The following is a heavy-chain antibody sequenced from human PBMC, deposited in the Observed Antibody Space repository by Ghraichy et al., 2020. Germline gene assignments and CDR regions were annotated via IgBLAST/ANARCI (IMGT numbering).Heavy chain of an antibody. Sequence: GGSLRLSCAASGFTFSDYYMSWIRQAPGKGLEWVSYISSGSSSYTKYADSVKGRFTISRDNAKNSLYLQMNSLRAEDTAMYYCARSPHSSGWYWRGYWGQGTLVTVSS. CDR1: GFTFSDYY. J-gene: IGHJ4*02. D-gene: IGHD6-19*01. CDR3: ARSPHSSGWYWRGY. CDR2: ISSGSSSYT. V-gene: IGHV3-11*06.